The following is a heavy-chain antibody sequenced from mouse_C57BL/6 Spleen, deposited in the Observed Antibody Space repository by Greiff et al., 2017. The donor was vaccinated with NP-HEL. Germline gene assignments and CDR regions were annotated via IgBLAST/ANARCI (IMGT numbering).Heavy chain of an antibody. CDR1: GYAFSSYW. D-gene: IGHD2-5*01. CDR3: TNSNYGGAWFAY. CDR2: IYPGDGDT. V-gene: IGHV1-80*01. J-gene: IGHJ3*01. Sequence: VQLQQSGAELVKPGASVKISCKASGYAFSSYWMNWVKQRPGKGLEWIGQIYPGDGDTNYNGKFKGKATLTADKSSSTAYMQLSSLTSEDSAVYFCTNSNYGGAWFAYGGQGTLVTVSA.